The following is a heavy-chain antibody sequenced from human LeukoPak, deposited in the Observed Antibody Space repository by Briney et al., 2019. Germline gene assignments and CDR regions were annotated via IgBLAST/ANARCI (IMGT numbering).Heavy chain of an antibody. CDR2: IYSGGST. CDR3: ARDGGGSYSGEFGY. J-gene: IGHJ4*02. CDR1: GFTFSSCS. V-gene: IGHV3-66*01. D-gene: IGHD1-26*01. Sequence: GGSLRLSCAASGFTFSSCSMNWVRQAPGKGLEWVSVIYSGGSTYYADSVKGRFTISRDNSKNTLYLQMSSLRAEDTAVCYCARDGGGSYSGEFGYWGQGTLVTVSS.